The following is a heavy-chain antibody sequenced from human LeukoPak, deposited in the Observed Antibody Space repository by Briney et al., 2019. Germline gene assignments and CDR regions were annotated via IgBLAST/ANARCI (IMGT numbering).Heavy chain of an antibody. CDR3: ARGRGPPNTNRDFYFYYYMDV. CDR2: INPANGHT. Sequence: GASVKLSCKASGYTFTNYAIHWVRQAPGQRVEGMGGINPANGHTKYSQELQDRITITRDTSATTAYMELNNLRSEDMARYYCARGRGPPNTNRDFYFYYYMDVWGTGTTVAVSS. V-gene: IGHV1-3*03. D-gene: IGHD3-10*01. CDR1: GYTFTNYA. J-gene: IGHJ6*03.